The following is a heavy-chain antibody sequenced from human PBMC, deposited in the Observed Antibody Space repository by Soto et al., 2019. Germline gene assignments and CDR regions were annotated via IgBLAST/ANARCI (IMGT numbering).Heavy chain of an antibody. Sequence: PGESLKISCKGSGYSFTSYWIGWVRQMPGKGLEWMGIIYPGDFDTRYSPSFQGQVTISADKSISTAYLQWSSLKASDTAMYYCARTQYSSSTGRYYYYGMDVWGQGTTVTVSS. CDR3: ARTQYSSSTGRYYYYGMDV. CDR1: GYSFTSYW. J-gene: IGHJ6*02. D-gene: IGHD6-6*01. CDR2: IYPGDFDT. V-gene: IGHV5-51*01.